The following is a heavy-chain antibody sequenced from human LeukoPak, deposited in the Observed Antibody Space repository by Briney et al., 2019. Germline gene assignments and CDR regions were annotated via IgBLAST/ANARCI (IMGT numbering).Heavy chain of an antibody. CDR1: GFTFSYYG. V-gene: IGHV3-30*18. J-gene: IGHJ6*03. Sequence: PGGSLRLSCAASGFTFSYYGMHWVRQAPGKGLEWVAVISYDGSNKYYADSVKGRFTISRDNSKNTLYLQMNSLRAEDTAVYYCAKGGDRYYYYYYMDVWGKGTTVTVSS. CDR2: ISYDGSNK. D-gene: IGHD4-17*01. CDR3: AKGGDRYYYYYYMDV.